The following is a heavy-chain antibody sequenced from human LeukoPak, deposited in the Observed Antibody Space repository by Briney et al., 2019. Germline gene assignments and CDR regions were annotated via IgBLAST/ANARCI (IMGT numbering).Heavy chain of an antibody. D-gene: IGHD3-22*01. CDR3: AKARINDYYDSSPDY. CDR2: ISWNSGSI. J-gene: IGHJ4*02. Sequence: PGRSLRLSCAASGFTFDDYAMHWVRQAPGKGLEWVSGISWNSGSIGYADSVKGRFTISRDNAKNSLYLQMNSLRAEDTALYYCAKARINDYYDSSPDYWGQGTLVTVSS. CDR1: GFTFDDYA. V-gene: IGHV3-9*01.